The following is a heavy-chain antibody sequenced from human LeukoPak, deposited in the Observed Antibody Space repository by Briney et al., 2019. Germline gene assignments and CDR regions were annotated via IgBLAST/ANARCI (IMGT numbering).Heavy chain of an antibody. CDR3: ATGYTSGTRIDY. Sequence: PGGSLRLSCAASGFTFSAFSMNWVRQAPGKGLEWVSAISSNSSDIYYTDSVKGRFTISRDNANNFLYLQVSSLRAEDTAVYYCATGYTSGTRIDYWGQGTLVSVSS. CDR2: ISSNSSDI. CDR1: GFTFSAFS. V-gene: IGHV3-21*01. J-gene: IGHJ4*02. D-gene: IGHD6-19*01.